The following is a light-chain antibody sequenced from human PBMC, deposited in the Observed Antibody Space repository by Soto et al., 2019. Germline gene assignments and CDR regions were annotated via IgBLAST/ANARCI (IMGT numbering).Light chain of an antibody. J-gene: IGKJ2*01. V-gene: IGKV3-20*01. CDR1: QSVSSSY. Sequence: EIVLTQSPGILSLSPGERATLSCRASQSVSSSYLAWYQQKTGQAPRLLIYGASNRATGIPDRFSASGSKTNLNLTISRLEPEDFAVYYCQQYGSSPPYTFGQGTKLEIK. CDR2: GAS. CDR3: QQYGSSPPYT.